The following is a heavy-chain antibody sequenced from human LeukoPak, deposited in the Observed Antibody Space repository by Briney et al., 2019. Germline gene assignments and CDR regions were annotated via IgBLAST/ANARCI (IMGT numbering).Heavy chain of an antibody. CDR1: GFTFSSYW. CDR2: IKQDGSEK. D-gene: IGHD3-10*01. CDR3: ARETHGDYMDV. Sequence: PGGSLRLSCAASGFTFSSYWMSWVRQAPGKGLEWVTNIKQDGSEKYYVDSVKGRFTISRDNAKNSLYLQMNSLRAEDTAVYYCARETHGDYMDVWGKGTTVIVSS. J-gene: IGHJ6*03. V-gene: IGHV3-7*01.